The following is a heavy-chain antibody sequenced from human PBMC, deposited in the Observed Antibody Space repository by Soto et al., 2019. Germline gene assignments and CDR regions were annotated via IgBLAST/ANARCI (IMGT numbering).Heavy chain of an antibody. J-gene: IGHJ1*01. D-gene: IGHD6-13*01. CDR2: ISVNGVNT. V-gene: IGHV3-23*01. Sequence: EVQLLESGGGLVQPGGSLRLSCAASGFTFNNYVMTWVRQAPGKGLEWVSGISVNGVNTYYADSVEGRFTISRDNSKNTLYMQMNSLRAEDTAVYYCANSWYGVEHWGQGALVTVSS. CDR3: ANSWYGVEH. CDR1: GFTFNNYV.